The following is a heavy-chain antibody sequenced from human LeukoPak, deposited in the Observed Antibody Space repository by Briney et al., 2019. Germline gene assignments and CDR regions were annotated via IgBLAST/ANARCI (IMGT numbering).Heavy chain of an antibody. CDR3: ARPQYYYDSSGPSDAFDI. J-gene: IGHJ3*02. Sequence: SETLSLTCAVYGGSFSGYYWSWIRQPPGKGLEWIGEINHSGSTNYNPSLKSRVTISVDSSKNQSYLKLSSVTAADTAVYYCARPQYYYDSSGPSDAFDIWGQGTMVTVSS. D-gene: IGHD3-22*01. CDR2: INHSGST. V-gene: IGHV4-34*01. CDR1: GGSFSGYY.